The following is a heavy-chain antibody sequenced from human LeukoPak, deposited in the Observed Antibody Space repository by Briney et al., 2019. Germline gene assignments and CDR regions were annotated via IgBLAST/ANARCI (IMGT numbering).Heavy chain of an antibody. Sequence: GRSLKLSCAASGFTFGHYEMSWIRQAPGKGLEWVSGISGSGDQTYYADSVKGRFTISRDNSNNTMYLQMNSLRAEDTAVYYCARVNWDTAMVQNYYYYMDVWGKGTTVTVSS. CDR1: GFTFGHYE. J-gene: IGHJ6*03. V-gene: IGHV3-23*01. D-gene: IGHD5-18*01. CDR2: ISGSGDQT. CDR3: ARVNWDTAMVQNYYYYMDV.